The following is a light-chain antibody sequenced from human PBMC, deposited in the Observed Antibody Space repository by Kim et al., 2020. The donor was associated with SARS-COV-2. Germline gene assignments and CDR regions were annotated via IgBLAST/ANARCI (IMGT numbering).Light chain of an antibody. V-gene: IGKV1-8*01. J-gene: IGKJ4*01. CDR1: QDVSNS. Sequence: GSAGDRVTIACRASQDVSNSLAWYQQKPGKAPELLIYDAFTLQSGVSPRFSGSRSGTDFTLTISSLQSEDFVTYYCQQHYIYPLTFGGGTKVDIK. CDR3: QQHYIYPLT. CDR2: DAF.